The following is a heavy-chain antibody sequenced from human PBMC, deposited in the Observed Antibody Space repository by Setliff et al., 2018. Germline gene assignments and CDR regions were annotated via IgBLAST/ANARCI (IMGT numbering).Heavy chain of an antibody. J-gene: IGHJ6*04. CDR3: ARGTDYHGSGSYWAKDV. CDR2: INPRTGVT. Sequence: VKVSCKASGYAFTGHYIHWVRQAPGQGLEWMGWINPRTGVTNYARNFQGRVTMTRDTSITTVYMDLSRLKSDDTAVYYCARGTDYHGSGSYWAKDVWGKGTTVTVSS. D-gene: IGHD3-10*01. CDR1: GYAFTGHY. V-gene: IGHV1-2*02.